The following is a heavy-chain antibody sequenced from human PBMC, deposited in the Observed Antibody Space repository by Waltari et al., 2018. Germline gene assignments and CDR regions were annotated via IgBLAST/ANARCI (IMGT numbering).Heavy chain of an antibody. CDR2: IYYSGST. Sequence: QLQLQESGPGLVKPSETLSLTCTVSGGSISSSSYYWGWIRQPPGKGLEWIGSIYYSGSTYYNPSLKSRVTISVDTSKNQFSLKLSSVTAADTAVYYCARGRGGFWSGYSDYWGQGTLVTVSS. J-gene: IGHJ4*02. V-gene: IGHV4-39*07. CDR1: GGSISSSSYY. CDR3: ARGRGGFWSGYSDY. D-gene: IGHD3-3*01.